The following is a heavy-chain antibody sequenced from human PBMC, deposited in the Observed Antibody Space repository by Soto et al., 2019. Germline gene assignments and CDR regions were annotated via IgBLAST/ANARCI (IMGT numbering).Heavy chain of an antibody. CDR1: GFTFSSYN. CDR2: ISSSSSTI. CDR3: SIQRQQSGGGFDY. D-gene: IGHD2-15*01. J-gene: IGHJ4*02. V-gene: IGHV3-48*01. Sequence: GGSLRLSCAASGFTFSSYNMNWVRQAPGKGLEWVSYISSSSSTIYYADSVKGRFTISRDNAKNSLYLQMSSLRAEDTAVYYCSIQRQQSGGGFDYWGQGILVSVS.